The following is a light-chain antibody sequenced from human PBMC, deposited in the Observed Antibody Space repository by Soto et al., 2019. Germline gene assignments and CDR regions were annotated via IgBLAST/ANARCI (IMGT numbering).Light chain of an antibody. CDR1: QSVNSD. Sequence: EIVLTQSPATLSLSPGERATLSCRASQSVNSDLAWFQQKPGQAPRLLIYESSNRATGIAARFSGSGSGTDFTLTISRLEPEDFAVYFCQQYGSSPTTFGQGTKVDI. CDR2: ESS. CDR3: QQYGSSPTT. V-gene: IGKV3-20*01. J-gene: IGKJ1*01.